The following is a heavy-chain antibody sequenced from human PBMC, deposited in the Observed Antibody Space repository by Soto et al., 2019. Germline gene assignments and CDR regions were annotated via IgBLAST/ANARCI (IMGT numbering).Heavy chain of an antibody. Sequence: EVQLVESGGGLVQPGGSLRLSCAASGFTFSSYEMNWVRQAPGKGLEWVSYISSSGSTIYYADSVKGRFTISRDNAKNSLYRQMNSLRAEDTAVYYCARGGDIVVVVAATPSWFDPWGQGTLVTVSS. J-gene: IGHJ5*02. D-gene: IGHD2-15*01. CDR2: ISSSGSTI. CDR1: GFTFSSYE. CDR3: ARGGDIVVVVAATPSWFDP. V-gene: IGHV3-48*03.